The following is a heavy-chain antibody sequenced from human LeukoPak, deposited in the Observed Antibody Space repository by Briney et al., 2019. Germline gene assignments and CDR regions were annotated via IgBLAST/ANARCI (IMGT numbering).Heavy chain of an antibody. D-gene: IGHD2-8*01. Sequence: GGSLRLSCAASGFTFSSYGMHWARQAPGKGLEWVAFIRYDGSNKYYADSVKGRFTISRDNSKNTLYLQMNSLRAEDTAVYYCAKENGVSGDDAFDIWGQGTMVTVSS. CDR3: AKENGVSGDDAFDI. V-gene: IGHV3-30*02. J-gene: IGHJ3*02. CDR1: GFTFSSYG. CDR2: IRYDGSNK.